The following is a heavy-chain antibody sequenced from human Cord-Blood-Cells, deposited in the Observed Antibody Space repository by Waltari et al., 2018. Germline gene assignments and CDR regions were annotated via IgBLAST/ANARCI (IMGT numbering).Heavy chain of an antibody. D-gene: IGHD6-13*01. Sequence: QLQLQESGPGLVKPSETLSLTCTVSGGSISSSSSYRGWVRPPPGKGLEWVGSIYYSGSTYYNPSLKSRVTISVDTSKNQFSLKLSSVTAADTAVYYCARQGFKGSSSWPFDYWGQGTLVTVSS. V-gene: IGHV4-39*01. CDR3: ARQGFKGSSSWPFDY. J-gene: IGHJ4*02. CDR2: IYYSGST. CDR1: GGSISSSSSY.